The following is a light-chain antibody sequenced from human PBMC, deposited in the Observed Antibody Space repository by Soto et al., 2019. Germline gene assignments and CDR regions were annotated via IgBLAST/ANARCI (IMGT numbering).Light chain of an antibody. CDR1: QSVTSDY. V-gene: IGKV3-20*01. J-gene: IGKJ2*01. Sequence: IVLTQSPGTLSLSPGERATLSCRASQSVTSDYLAWHQQKPGHPARLLIHGSSNRATAIADRFSGSGSATDFPLTISSVAPEDFAVYYCQQCGSSPYTFGQGTRLDI. CDR2: GSS. CDR3: QQCGSSPYT.